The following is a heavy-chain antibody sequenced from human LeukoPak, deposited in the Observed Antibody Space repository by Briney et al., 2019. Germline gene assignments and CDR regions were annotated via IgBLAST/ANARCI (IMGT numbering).Heavy chain of an antibody. CDR3: ARDKSLRGNWYGNDY. CDR1: GVSLSTYY. D-gene: IGHD1-1*01. CDR2: SGNT. V-gene: IGHV4-59*01. Sequence: SETLSLTCTVSGVSLSTYYWSWIRQSPGKGLEWIGYSGNTNYNPSLKSRVTISVDTSKNQFSLKLNSVTAADTAVYYCARDKSLRGNWYGNDYWGQGALVTVSS. J-gene: IGHJ4*02.